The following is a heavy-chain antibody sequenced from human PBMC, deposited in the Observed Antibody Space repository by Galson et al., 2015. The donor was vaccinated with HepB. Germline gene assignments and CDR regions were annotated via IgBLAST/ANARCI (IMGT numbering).Heavy chain of an antibody. V-gene: IGHV3-48*04. CDR1: GFSFRDYS. Sequence: SLRLSCAASGFSFRDYSMNWVRQAPGKGLEWISYISTSSSTIYYADSVKGRFTISRDNAKNLLYLQMNSLRAEDTAVYYCARVSLGNWFESWGQGSLVTVSS. J-gene: IGHJ5*01. D-gene: IGHD3-16*01. CDR3: ARVSLGNWFES. CDR2: ISTSSSTI.